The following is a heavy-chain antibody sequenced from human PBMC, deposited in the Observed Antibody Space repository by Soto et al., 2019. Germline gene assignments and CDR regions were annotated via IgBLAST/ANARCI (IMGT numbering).Heavy chain of an antibody. CDR1: GGSISSGGYY. D-gene: IGHD3-22*01. CDR3: ASNMIVAQSYYYYSGMDV. J-gene: IGHJ6*02. CDR2: IYYSGST. Sequence: PSETLSLTCTVSGGSISSGGYYWSWIRQHPGKGLEWIGYIYYSGSTYYNPSLKSRVTISVDTSKNQFSLKLSSVTAADTAVYYCASNMIVAQSYYYYSGMDVWGQGTTVTVSS. V-gene: IGHV4-31*03.